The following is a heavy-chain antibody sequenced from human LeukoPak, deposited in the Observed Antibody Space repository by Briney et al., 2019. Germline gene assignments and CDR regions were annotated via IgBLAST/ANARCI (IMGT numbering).Heavy chain of an antibody. D-gene: IGHD6-19*01. Sequence: PGGSLRLSCAASGFTFSSYAMSWVRQAPGKGLEWVSGISDSGGSTYYADSVKGRFTISRDNSKNTLYLQMNSLRAEDTAVYYCAKDPVAVAGTRPHDSWGQGTLVTVSS. CDR3: AKDPVAVAGTRPHDS. CDR2: ISDSGGST. J-gene: IGHJ4*02. V-gene: IGHV3-23*01. CDR1: GFTFSSYA.